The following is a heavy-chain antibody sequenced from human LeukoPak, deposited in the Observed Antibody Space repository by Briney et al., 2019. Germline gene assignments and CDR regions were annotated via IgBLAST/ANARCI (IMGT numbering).Heavy chain of an antibody. J-gene: IGHJ4*02. V-gene: IGHV3-7*01. CDR1: GFTFSSYW. Sequence: PGGSLRLSCAASGFTFSSYWMSWVRQAPGKGLEWVATIRQDGSQKYYVDSVKGRFTISRDNSKNTLYLQMNSLRAEDTAVYYCARDSGPFDSLLSFDYWGQGTLVTVSS. D-gene: IGHD3-9*01. CDR3: ARDSGPFDSLLSFDY. CDR2: IRQDGSQK.